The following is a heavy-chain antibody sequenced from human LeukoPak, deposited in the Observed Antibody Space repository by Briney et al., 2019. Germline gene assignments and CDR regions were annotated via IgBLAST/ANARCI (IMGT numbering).Heavy chain of an antibody. V-gene: IGHV1-46*01. CDR2: INPSGGST. Sequence: ASVKVSCKASGYTFTTYPMNWVRQAPGQGLEWMGIINPSGGSTIYAQKFQGRVTMTRDTSTSTVYMELRSLRSDDTAVYYCAREGPRVSAFDIWGQGTMVTVSS. CDR1: GYTFTTYP. CDR3: AREGPRVSAFDI. J-gene: IGHJ3*02.